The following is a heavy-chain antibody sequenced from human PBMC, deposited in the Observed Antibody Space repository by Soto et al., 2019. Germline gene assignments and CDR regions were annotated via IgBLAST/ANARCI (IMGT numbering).Heavy chain of an antibody. J-gene: IGHJ4*02. Sequence: ASVKVSCKASGYTFTSYGFNWVRQAPGQGLEWMGWISAHNGNTNYPQRFQGRVTMTTDTSTSTAYMELTSLRSDDTAVYYCARDSSGYLGLAYWGQGTLVTVYS. CDR3: ARDSSGYLGLAY. D-gene: IGHD3-22*01. CDR2: ISAHNGNT. CDR1: GYTFTSYG. V-gene: IGHV1-18*04.